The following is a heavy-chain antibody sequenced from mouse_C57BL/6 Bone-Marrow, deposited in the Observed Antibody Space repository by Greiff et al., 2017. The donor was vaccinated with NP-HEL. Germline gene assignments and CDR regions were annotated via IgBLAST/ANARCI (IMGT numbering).Heavy chain of an antibody. CDR2: INPNNGGT. V-gene: IGHV1-26*01. CDR3: ARSSIYYDYELAY. Sequence: VQLQQSGPELVKPGASVKISCKASGYTFTDYYMNWVKQSHGKSLEWIGDINPNNGGTSYNQKFKGKATLTVDKSSSTAYMELRSLTSEDSAVYYCARSSIYYDYELAYWGQGTLVTVSA. CDR1: GYTFTDYY. D-gene: IGHD2-4*01. J-gene: IGHJ3*01.